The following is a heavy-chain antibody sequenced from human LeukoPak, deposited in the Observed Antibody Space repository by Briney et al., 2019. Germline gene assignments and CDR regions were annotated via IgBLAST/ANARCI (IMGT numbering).Heavy chain of an antibody. D-gene: IGHD4-11*01. J-gene: IGHJ6*02. CDR3: AKDSLTTEV. CDR1: EFTFSDYD. CDR2: IRSSSGYT. V-gene: IGHV3-11*05. Sequence: GGSLRLSCAASEFTFSDYDMNWIRQAPGKGLEWVSFIRSSSGYTNYADSVKGRFTVSRDNAKKSLYLQMNSLRAEDTAVYYCAKDSLTTEVWGQGTTVTVPS.